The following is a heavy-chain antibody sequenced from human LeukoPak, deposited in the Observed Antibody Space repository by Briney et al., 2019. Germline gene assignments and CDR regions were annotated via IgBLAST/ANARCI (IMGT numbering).Heavy chain of an antibody. J-gene: IGHJ4*02. D-gene: IGHD2-15*01. CDR1: GYTFTSYG. Sequence: GASVKVSCKASGYTFTSYGISWVRQAPGQGLEWMGWINPNSGGTNYAQKFQGWVTMTRDTSISTAYMELSRLRSDDTAVYYCARDLEGYCSGGSCYNLVGFDYWGQGTLVTVSS. CDR3: ARDLEGYCSGGSCYNLVGFDY. CDR2: INPNSGGT. V-gene: IGHV1-2*04.